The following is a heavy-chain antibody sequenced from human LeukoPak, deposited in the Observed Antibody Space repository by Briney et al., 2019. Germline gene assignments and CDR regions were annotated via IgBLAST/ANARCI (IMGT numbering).Heavy chain of an antibody. V-gene: IGHV1-18*01. CDR2: ISAYNGNT. D-gene: IGHD1-26*01. CDR1: GYTFSSYG. Sequence: ASVTVSCKASGYTFSSYGISWVRQAPGQGLEWMGWISAYNGNTNYAQKLQGRVTMTTDTSTSTAYMELRSLRSDDTAVYYCARDLSGSYYYYYYGMDVWGQGTTVTVSS. CDR3: ARDLSGSYYYYYYGMDV. J-gene: IGHJ6*02.